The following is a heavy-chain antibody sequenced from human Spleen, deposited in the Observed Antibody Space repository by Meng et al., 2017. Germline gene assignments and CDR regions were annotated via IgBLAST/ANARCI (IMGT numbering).Heavy chain of an antibody. D-gene: IGHD5-12*01. V-gene: IGHV4-34*01. Sequence: SETLSLTCAVYGGSFSGYYWSWIRQPPGKGLEWIGEINHSGSTNYNPSLKSRVTISVDTSKNQFSLKLSSVTAADTAVYYCARGIYSGYDSSRWLDYWGQGTLVTVSS. J-gene: IGHJ4*02. CDR3: ARGIYSGYDSSRWLDY. CDR2: INHSGST. CDR1: GGSFSGYY.